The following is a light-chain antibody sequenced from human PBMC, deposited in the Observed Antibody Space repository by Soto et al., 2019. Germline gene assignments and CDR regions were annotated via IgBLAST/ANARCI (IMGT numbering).Light chain of an antibody. Sequence: PGESATLSCRARQTVSIPYLTWYQQKPGPAPRPLILGPSKRANGIPDRFSGSGSGRDFTLTISGLEPEDFAVYYCQQYGSSPLISFGQGTRLEIK. CDR2: GPS. V-gene: IGKV3-20*01. CDR3: QQYGSSPLIS. J-gene: IGKJ5*01. CDR1: QTVSIPY.